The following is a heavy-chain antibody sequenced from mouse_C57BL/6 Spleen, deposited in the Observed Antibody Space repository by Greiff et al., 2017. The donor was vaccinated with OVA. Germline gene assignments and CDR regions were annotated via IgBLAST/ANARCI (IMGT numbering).Heavy chain of an antibody. Sequence: VQLQQSVAELVRPGASVKLSCTASGFNIKNSYMHWVKQRPEKGLEWIGRIDPANGNTKYAQKFQGKATITADTSSNTAYLQLSSLTSEDTAIYYCAESGHYGPDYYAMDYWGQGTSVTVSS. CDR1: GFNIKNSY. CDR3: AESGHYGPDYYAMDY. J-gene: IGHJ4*01. V-gene: IGHV14-3*01. CDR2: IDPANGNT. D-gene: IGHD1-1*02.